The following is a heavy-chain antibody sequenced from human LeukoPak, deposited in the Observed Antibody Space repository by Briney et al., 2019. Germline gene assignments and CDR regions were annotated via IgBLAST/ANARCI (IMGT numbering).Heavy chain of an antibody. D-gene: IGHD1-26*01. Sequence: GASVKVSCKASGYTFTSYDINWVRQVTGQGLEWMGWMNPKSGNTGYAQKFQGRVTITRNTSISTAYMEVSSLRYEDTAVYYCARAYSRMGDAFDIWGQGTMVTVSS. CDR1: GYTFTSYD. V-gene: IGHV1-8*03. J-gene: IGHJ3*02. CDR2: MNPKSGNT. CDR3: ARAYSRMGDAFDI.